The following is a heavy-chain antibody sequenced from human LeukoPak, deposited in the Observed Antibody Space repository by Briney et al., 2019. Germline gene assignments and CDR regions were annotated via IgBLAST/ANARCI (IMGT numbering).Heavy chain of an antibody. CDR1: GFTFSNAW. CDR3: TTGITMVRGVITYYYYYYMDV. J-gene: IGHJ6*03. CDR2: IKSKTDGGTT. Sequence: GGSLRLSCAASGFTFSNAWMSWVRQAPGKGLEWVGRIKSKTDGGTTDYAAPVKGRFTISRDDSKNTLYLQMNSLKTEDTAVYYCTTGITMVRGVITYYYYYYMDVWGKGTTVTVSS. V-gene: IGHV3-15*01. D-gene: IGHD3-10*01.